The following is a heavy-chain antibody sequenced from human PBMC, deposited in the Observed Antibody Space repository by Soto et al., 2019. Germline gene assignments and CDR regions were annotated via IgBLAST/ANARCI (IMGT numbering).Heavy chain of an antibody. J-gene: IGHJ5*02. D-gene: IGHD3-10*01. Sequence: QVHLVQSGAAVKKPGASVKVSCKVSGYTLTALALQWVRQAPGKGLEWLGGFDREDGETIFAERFRDRVTMSEDTATDTAYMELRSLRSEDTARYYCTTDVADSLSRGLTTWGQGTLVTVSS. CDR1: GYTLTALA. V-gene: IGHV1-24*01. CDR3: TTDVADSLSRGLTT. CDR2: FDREDGET.